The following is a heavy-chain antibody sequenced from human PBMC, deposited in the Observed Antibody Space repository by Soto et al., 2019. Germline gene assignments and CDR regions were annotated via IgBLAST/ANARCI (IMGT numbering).Heavy chain of an antibody. CDR2: ITYDGSFQ. CDR1: ALSCDNYC. V-gene: IGHV3-30*18. CDR3: AKDRVGGTFYTPLAF. J-gene: IGHJ4*02. D-gene: IGHD1-7*01. Sequence: PWWWLRLSCQASALSCDNYCMHWFRQAPGKGLEWVAVITYDGSFQYYADSVKGRFTISRDSSKNTLSLHLNTLKPEDTAVYHCAKDRVGGTFYTPLAFWGQGTLVTVSS.